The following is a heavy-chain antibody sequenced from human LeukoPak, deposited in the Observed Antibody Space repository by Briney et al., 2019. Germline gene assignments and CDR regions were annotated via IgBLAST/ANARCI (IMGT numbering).Heavy chain of an antibody. Sequence: PGRSLILSCAASGFTFNTYGMHWVRQAPGKGLEWVALIWFDGTKKYYADSVMGRFTISRDNSKNTLYLQMNSLRAEDTAVYYCATEGGSLEKINYWGQGTLVTVSS. D-gene: IGHD5-24*01. V-gene: IGHV3-33*01. J-gene: IGHJ4*02. CDR3: ATEGGSLEKINY. CDR2: IWFDGTKK. CDR1: GFTFNTYG.